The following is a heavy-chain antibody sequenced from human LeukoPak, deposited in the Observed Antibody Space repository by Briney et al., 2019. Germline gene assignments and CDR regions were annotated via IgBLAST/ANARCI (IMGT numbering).Heavy chain of an antibody. CDR1: GFTFNNYA. D-gene: IGHD4-23*01. Sequence: GGSLRLSCAASGFTFNNYAMTWVRQAPGKGLEWVSVIYSGGSTYYADSVKGRFTISRDNSKNTLYLQMNSLRAEDTAVYYCARRWFDYWGQGTLVTVSS. CDR2: IYSGGST. V-gene: IGHV3-53*01. CDR3: ARRWFDY. J-gene: IGHJ4*02.